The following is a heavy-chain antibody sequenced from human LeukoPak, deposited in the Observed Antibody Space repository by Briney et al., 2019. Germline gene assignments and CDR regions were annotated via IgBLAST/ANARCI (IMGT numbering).Heavy chain of an antibody. CDR3: TTGESGIVTTTRFEPDVFDI. CDR2: IKSKIDGGTT. V-gene: IGHV3-15*01. Sequence: GGSLRLSCAASGFTFSNDWMSWVRQVAGKGLEWVGRIKSKIDGGTTDYAAPVKGRFTISRDDSKNTLYMQMNSLKTEDTAVYYCTTGESGIVTTTRFEPDVFDIGGQGTMVTVSS. CDR1: GFTFSNDW. J-gene: IGHJ3*02. D-gene: IGHD5-12*01.